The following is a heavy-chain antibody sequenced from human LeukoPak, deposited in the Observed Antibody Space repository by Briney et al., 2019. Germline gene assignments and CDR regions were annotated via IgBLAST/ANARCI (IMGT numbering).Heavy chain of an antibody. CDR3: ARDSGWGNYRSVDYFDY. D-gene: IGHD3-16*02. CDR1: GYTFTGYY. J-gene: IGHJ4*02. V-gene: IGHV1-2*02. Sequence: ASVKVSCKASGYTFTGYYIHWVRQAPGQGLEWLGSIFPNTGDTHYAQKFQGRVTMTRDTSISTASMELRRLKSDDSAVYYCARDSGWGNYRSVDYFDYWGQGTLVTVSS. CDR2: IFPNTGDT.